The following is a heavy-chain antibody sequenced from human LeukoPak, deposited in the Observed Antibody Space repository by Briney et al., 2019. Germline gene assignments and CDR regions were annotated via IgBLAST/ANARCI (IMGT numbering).Heavy chain of an antibody. CDR3: ARDDIVVVPAATAVDYYYYGMDV. CDR1: GFTFSDYY. Sequence: GGSLRLSCAASGFTFSDYYMSWIRQAPGKGLERVSYISSSSSYTNYADSVKGRFTISRDNAKNPLYLQMNSLRAEDTAVYYCARDDIVVVPAATAVDYYYYGMDVWGQGTTVTVSS. CDR2: ISSSSSYT. V-gene: IGHV3-11*05. J-gene: IGHJ6*02. D-gene: IGHD2-2*01.